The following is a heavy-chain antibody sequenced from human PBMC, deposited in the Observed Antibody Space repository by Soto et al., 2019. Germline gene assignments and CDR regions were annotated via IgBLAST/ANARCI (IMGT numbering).Heavy chain of an antibody. CDR2: INHSGST. V-gene: IGHV4-34*01. Sequence: SETLCLSCAVEGGSFSGYDGSWIRQPPGKGLEWIGEINHSGSTNYNPSLKSRVTISVDTSKNQFSLKLTSVTAADTAVYYCARDKITGLFDYWGQGTLVTVSS. CDR3: ARDKITGLFDY. CDR1: GGSFSGYD. J-gene: IGHJ4*02. D-gene: IGHD2-8*02.